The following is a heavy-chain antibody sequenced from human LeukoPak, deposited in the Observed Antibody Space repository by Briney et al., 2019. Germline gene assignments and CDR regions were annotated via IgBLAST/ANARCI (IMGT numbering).Heavy chain of an antibody. Sequence: SVKVSCKASRGTFSSYAINWVRQAPGQGLEWMGGIIPIFGTANYAQKFQGRVTITADESTSTAYMELSSLRSEDTAVYYCARGITMVRGVNYYYYMDVWGKGTTVTISS. CDR2: IIPIFGTA. V-gene: IGHV1-69*13. J-gene: IGHJ6*03. D-gene: IGHD3-10*01. CDR3: ARGITMVRGVNYYYYMDV. CDR1: RGTFSSYA.